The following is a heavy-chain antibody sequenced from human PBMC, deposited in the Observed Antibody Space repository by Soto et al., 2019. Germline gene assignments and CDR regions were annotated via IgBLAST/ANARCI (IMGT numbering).Heavy chain of an antibody. J-gene: IGHJ4*02. CDR1: GVSISGYY. CDR2: IYSSGTT. CDR3: AVGHTSGSYYGHALF. Sequence: PSETLSLTCTVSGVSISGYYWIFIRHPPGKGLEWIVYIYSSGTTNYNPSLKSRVTISLDTSKNQFSLKLTSVTAADTAVYYCAVGHTSGSYYGHALFWGQGTLVTVSS. D-gene: IGHD1-26*01. V-gene: IGHV4-59*01.